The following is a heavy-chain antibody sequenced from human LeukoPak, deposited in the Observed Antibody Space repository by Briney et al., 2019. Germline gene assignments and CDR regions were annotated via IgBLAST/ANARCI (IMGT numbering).Heavy chain of an antibody. V-gene: IGHV4-59*08. J-gene: IGHJ4*02. CDR3: ARHYGYSYGPDY. Sequence: PSETLSLTCTVSGGSISTYYWSWIRQPPGKGLEWIGYIYYSGSANYNPSLESRGTISVDTSKNHFSLKLSSVTAAHTAVYYCARHYGYSYGPDYWGQGTLVTVSS. CDR2: IYYSGSA. D-gene: IGHD5-18*01. CDR1: GGSISTYY.